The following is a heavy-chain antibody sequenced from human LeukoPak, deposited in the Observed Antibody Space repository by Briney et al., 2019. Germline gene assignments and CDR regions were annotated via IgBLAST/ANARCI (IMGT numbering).Heavy chain of an antibody. D-gene: IGHD3-9*01. J-gene: IGHJ4*02. CDR2: ISYDGSNK. CDR3: ARNDILTGGFDY. V-gene: IGHV3-30-3*01. CDR1: GFTFSSYA. Sequence: GRSLRLSCAASGFTFSSYAMHWVRQAPGKGLEWVAVISYDGSNKYYADSVKGRFTISRDNSKSTLYLQMNSLRAEDTAVYYCARNDILTGGFDYWGQGTLVTVSS.